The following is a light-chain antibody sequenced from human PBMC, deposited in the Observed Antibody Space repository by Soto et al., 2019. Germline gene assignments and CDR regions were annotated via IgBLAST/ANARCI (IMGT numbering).Light chain of an antibody. J-gene: IGKJ4*01. CDR3: QQYDTLLT. V-gene: IGKV1-33*01. Sequence: DIQMTQSPSSLSASVEDSVIITCRASQSISNHLNWYQHNPGKAPKVLIYDASYLETGVPSRFSGRGSGTDFTLTITSLQPEDIATYYCQQYDTLLTVGGGTKVDIK. CDR1: QSISNH. CDR2: DAS.